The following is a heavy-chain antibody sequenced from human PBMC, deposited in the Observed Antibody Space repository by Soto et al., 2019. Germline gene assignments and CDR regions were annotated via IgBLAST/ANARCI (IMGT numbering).Heavy chain of an antibody. J-gene: IGHJ3*02. D-gene: IGHD2-2*01. V-gene: IGHV1-69*02. CDR3: ARKGYCSSTSCYSRDDAFDI. CDR2: IIPILGIA. CDR1: GGTFSSYT. Sequence: SVKVSCKASGGTFSSYTISWVRQAPGQGLEWMGRIIPILGIANYAQKFQGRVTITADKSTSTAYMELSSLRSEDTAVYYCARKGYCSSTSCYSRDDAFDIWGQGTMVTVSS.